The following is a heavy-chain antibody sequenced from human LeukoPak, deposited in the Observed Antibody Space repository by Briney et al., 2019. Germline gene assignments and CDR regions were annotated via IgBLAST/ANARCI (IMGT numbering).Heavy chain of an antibody. Sequence: SETLSLTCTVSGGSISSSSYYWGWIRQPPGKGLEWIWSIYYSGSTYYNPSLKSRVTISVDTSKNQFSLKLSSVTAADTAVYYCARQSYYYGSGSYPNWFDPWGQGTLVTVSS. J-gene: IGHJ5*02. D-gene: IGHD3-10*01. CDR2: IYYSGST. V-gene: IGHV4-39*01. CDR1: GGSISSSSYY. CDR3: ARQSYYYGSGSYPNWFDP.